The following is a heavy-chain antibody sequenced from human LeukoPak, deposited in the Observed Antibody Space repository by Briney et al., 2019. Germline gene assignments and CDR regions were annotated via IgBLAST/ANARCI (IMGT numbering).Heavy chain of an antibody. Sequence: PSETLSLTCTVSGYSIRNSVYYWGWIRQPPGKGLEWIGSIYHSGSTYYNPSLKSRVTISVDTSKNQFSLKLSSVTAADTAVYYCAVMVRGDNFDYWGQGTLVTVSS. CDR3: AVMVRGDNFDY. J-gene: IGHJ4*02. CDR1: GYSIRNSVYY. CDR2: IYHSGST. V-gene: IGHV4-38-2*02. D-gene: IGHD3-10*01.